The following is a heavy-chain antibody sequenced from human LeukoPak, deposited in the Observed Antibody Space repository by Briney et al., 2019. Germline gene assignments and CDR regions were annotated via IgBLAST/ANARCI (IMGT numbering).Heavy chain of an antibody. CDR2: IYYSGST. V-gene: IGHV4-39*07. CDR3: ARASGSKVGY. Sequence: SETLSLTCTVSGGSISSSSYYWGWIRQPPGKGLEWIGSIYYSGSTYYNPSLKSRVTISVDTSKSQFSPKLSSVTAADTAVYYCARASGSKVGYWGQGTLVTVSS. CDR1: GGSISSSSYY. J-gene: IGHJ4*02. D-gene: IGHD3-10*01.